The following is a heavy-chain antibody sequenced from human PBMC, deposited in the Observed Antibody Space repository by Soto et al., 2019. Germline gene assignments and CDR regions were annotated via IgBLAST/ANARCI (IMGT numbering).Heavy chain of an antibody. CDR2: IYYDGST. D-gene: IGHD3-22*01. CDR1: GGSVSSGNYY. Sequence: SETLSLTCTVSGGSVSSGNYYWSWIRQPPGKGLEWIGNIYYDGSTYYSPSLKSRVTMSADTSKNQFSLKLNSVTAADTAVYYCAKEEYYYDSSGYYFAWFDPWGQGTLVTVSS. V-gene: IGHV4-61*01. CDR3: AKEEYYYDSSGYYFAWFDP. J-gene: IGHJ5*02.